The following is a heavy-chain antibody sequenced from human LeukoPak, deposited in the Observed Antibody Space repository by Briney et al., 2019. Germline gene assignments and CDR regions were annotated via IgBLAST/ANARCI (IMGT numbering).Heavy chain of an antibody. CDR3: ARDSRYTVTTGY. V-gene: IGHV1-18*01. CDR2: ISAYNGNT. D-gene: IGHD4-11*01. CDR1: GYTFTSYG. Sequence: ASVKVSCKASGYTFTSYGISWVRRAPGQGLEWMGWISAYNGNTNYAQKLQGRVTMTTDTSTSTAYMELRSLRSDDTAVYYCARDSRYTVTTGYWGQGTLVTVSS. J-gene: IGHJ4*02.